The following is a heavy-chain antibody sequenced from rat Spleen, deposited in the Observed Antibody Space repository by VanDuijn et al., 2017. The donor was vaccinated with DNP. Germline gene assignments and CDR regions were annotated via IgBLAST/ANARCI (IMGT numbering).Heavy chain of an antibody. V-gene: IGHV4-2*01. CDR1: GFNFDDFW. Sequence: EVKLVESGGGLVQPGRSLKLSCAASGFNFDDFWMGWVRQAPGRGLEWLGEINEHSTIMNYIPFLRDKIPFSRDNAQNTLYLQMSELGSEDTGIYYCVTRGDPYDNWFAYWGRGTLVTVSS. CDR3: VTRGDPYDNWFAY. J-gene: IGHJ3*01. D-gene: IGHD4-2*01. CDR2: INEHSTIM.